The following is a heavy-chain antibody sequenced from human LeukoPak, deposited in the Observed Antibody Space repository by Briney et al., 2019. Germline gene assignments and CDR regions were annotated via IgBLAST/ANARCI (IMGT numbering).Heavy chain of an antibody. Sequence: SQTLSLTCTVSGGSISSGSYYWSWIRQPAGKGLEWIGRIYTSGSTNYNPSLKSRVTISVDTSKNQFSLKLSSVTAADTAVYYCARGGGGWQQPHFDYWGQGTLVTVSS. D-gene: IGHD6-13*01. CDR1: GGSISSGSYY. CDR3: ARGGGGWQQPHFDY. V-gene: IGHV4-61*02. CDR2: IYTSGST. J-gene: IGHJ4*02.